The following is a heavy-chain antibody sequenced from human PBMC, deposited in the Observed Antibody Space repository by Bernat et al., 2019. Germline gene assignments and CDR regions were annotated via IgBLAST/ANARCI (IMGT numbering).Heavy chain of an antibody. V-gene: IGHV3-23*01. D-gene: IGHD3-3*01. CDR1: GFTFSSYA. J-gene: IGHJ3*02. CDR2: ISGSGGST. Sequence: EVQLLESGGGLVQPGGSLRLSCAASGFTFSSYAMSWVRQAPGKGLEWVSAISGSGGSTYYAHSVQGRFTISRDNSKNTLYLQMNSLRAEDTAVYYCAKDYNMEWLSLDACDIWGQGTMVTVSS. CDR3: AKDYNMEWLSLDACDI.